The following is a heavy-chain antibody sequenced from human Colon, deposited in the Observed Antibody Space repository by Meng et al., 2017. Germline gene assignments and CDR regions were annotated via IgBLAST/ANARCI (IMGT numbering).Heavy chain of an antibody. CDR1: GYTFINYD. V-gene: IGHV1-2*06. D-gene: IGHD5-18*01. CDR2: MNPKNGGT. J-gene: IGHJ5*02. CDR3: VRGMGGMVTKKWFDL. Sequence: ASVKVSCKASGYTFINYDINWVRQAPGQGLEWMGRMNPKNGGTSYAQTFQGRVTMTRDTSISTAHMELSRLRSDDTAIYYCVRGMGGMVTKKWFDLWGQGTLVTVSS.